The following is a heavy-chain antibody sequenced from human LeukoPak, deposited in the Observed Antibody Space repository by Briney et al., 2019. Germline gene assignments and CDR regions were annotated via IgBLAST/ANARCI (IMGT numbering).Heavy chain of an antibody. J-gene: IGHJ3*02. CDR1: GFTFSSYT. CDR3: AREGATVTDAFDI. V-gene: IGHV3-21*01. CDR2: ISSSSYI. D-gene: IGHD4-17*01. Sequence: PGGSLRLSCAASGFTFSSYTMNCVRQVPGKGLEWVSSISSSSYIYYVDSVKGRFTISRDDAKNSPYLQMNSLRAEDTAVYYCAREGATVTDAFDIWGQGTLVTVSS.